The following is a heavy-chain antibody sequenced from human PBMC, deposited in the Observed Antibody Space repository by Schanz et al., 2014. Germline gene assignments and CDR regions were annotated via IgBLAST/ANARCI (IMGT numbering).Heavy chain of an antibody. CDR3: AKKVPAYNPFDS. CDR1: GFSFSDYY. Sequence: EVQLVQSGGGLVQPGGSLRLSCAASGFSFSDYYMSWIRQAPGKGLEWVSGITGASDHIDYAESVKGRFTISRDNSKNTLYLQMDSLRAEDTAVYFCAKKVPAYNPFDSWGQGTLVTVSS. D-gene: IGHD1-1*01. CDR2: ITGASDHI. V-gene: IGHV3-23*04. J-gene: IGHJ4*02.